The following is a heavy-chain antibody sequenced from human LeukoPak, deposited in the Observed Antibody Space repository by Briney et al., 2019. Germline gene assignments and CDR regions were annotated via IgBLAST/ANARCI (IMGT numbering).Heavy chain of an antibody. V-gene: IGHV3-7*01. CDR3: ARNRATNDY. Sequence: PGGSLRLSCTASGFTFKNYRMTWVRQAPGKGLEWVASMKDDGNEIQYVDSVMGRFTISRDNAKNSLYLQMNNLRAEDTAVYYCARNRATNDYWGQGTLVTVSS. D-gene: IGHD1-26*01. CDR2: MKDDGNEI. J-gene: IGHJ4*02. CDR1: GFTFKNYR.